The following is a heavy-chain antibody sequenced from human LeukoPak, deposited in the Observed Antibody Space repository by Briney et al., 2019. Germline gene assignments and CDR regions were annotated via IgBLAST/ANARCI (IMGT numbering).Heavy chain of an antibody. J-gene: IGHJ3*01. CDR1: GGSTTGY. Sequence: SETLSLTCTISGGSTTGYLELDPAAPREGTGVDWICLLQWGTLYNPSLESRVTISVDTSKTHFSLELTSVTAADTAVYYCARHMSVTYDAFDLWGRGTMVTVSS. CDR2: LLQWGT. D-gene: IGHD2-21*02. CDR3: ARHMSVTYDAFDL. V-gene: IGHV4-59*08.